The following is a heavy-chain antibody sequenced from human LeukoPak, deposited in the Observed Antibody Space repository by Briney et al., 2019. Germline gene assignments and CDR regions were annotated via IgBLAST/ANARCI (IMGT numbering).Heavy chain of an antibody. Sequence: GGSLRLSCAASGFTLSPYWMTWVRQAPGKGLEWVANINQDESQKYYVDSVKGRFTVSRDNAKNTLYLQMNSLRAEDTAVYYCARGVGTTNPPEDYWGQGTLVTVSS. V-gene: IGHV3-7*01. J-gene: IGHJ4*02. CDR3: ARGVGTTNPPEDY. CDR2: INQDESQK. CDR1: GFTLSPYW. D-gene: IGHD1-26*01.